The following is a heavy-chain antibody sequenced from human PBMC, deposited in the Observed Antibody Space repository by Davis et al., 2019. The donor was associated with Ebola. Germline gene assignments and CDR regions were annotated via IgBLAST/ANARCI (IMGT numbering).Heavy chain of an antibody. J-gene: IGHJ4*02. CDR1: GYTFTSYW. CDR2: IYPGDSET. Sequence: GESLKISCKGSGYTFTSYWIAWVRQVPGKGLEWMGSIYPGDSETSYSPSSQGQATISVDRSITTAYLHWRSLRASDTAIYYCARQESLYGWSDYWGQGTLVTVSS. D-gene: IGHD3-10*01. CDR3: ARQESLYGWSDY. V-gene: IGHV5-51*01.